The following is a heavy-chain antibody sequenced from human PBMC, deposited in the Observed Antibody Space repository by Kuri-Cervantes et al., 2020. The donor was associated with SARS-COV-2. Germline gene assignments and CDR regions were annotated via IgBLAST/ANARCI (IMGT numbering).Heavy chain of an antibody. CDR3: ARKVEMATISH. J-gene: IGHJ4*02. CDR1: GGSFSGYY. V-gene: IGHV4-34*01. D-gene: IGHD5-24*01. Sequence: SETLPLTCAVYGGSFSGYYWSWIRQPPGKGLEWIGEINHSGSTNYNPSLKSRVTISVDTSKNQFSLKLSSVTAADTAVYYCARKVEMATISHWGQGTLVTVSS. CDR2: INHSGST.